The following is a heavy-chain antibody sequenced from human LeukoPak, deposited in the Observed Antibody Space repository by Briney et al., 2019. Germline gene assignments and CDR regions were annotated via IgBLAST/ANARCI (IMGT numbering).Heavy chain of an antibody. CDR1: GGSISSSSYY. J-gene: IGHJ5*02. CDR3: ARHGGGFDP. D-gene: IGHD3-16*01. Sequence: IPSETQSLTCTVSGGSISSSSYYWGWIHQPPGKGLEWIGSIYYSGSTYYNPSLKSRVTISVDTSKNQFSLKLSSVTAADTAVYYCARHGGGFDPWGQGTLVTVSS. CDR2: IYYSGST. V-gene: IGHV4-39*01.